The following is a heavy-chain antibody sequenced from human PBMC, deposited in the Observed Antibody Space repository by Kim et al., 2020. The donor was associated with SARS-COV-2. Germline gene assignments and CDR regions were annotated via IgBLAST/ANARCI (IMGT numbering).Heavy chain of an antibody. Sequence: GGSLRLSCAASGFTFSSYGMHWVRQAPGKGLEWVAVISYDGSNKYYADSVKGRFTISRDNSKNTLYLQMNSLRAEDTAVYYCAKLGFGDYVWGSYRANDYWGQGTLVTISS. D-gene: IGHD3-16*02. J-gene: IGHJ4*02. CDR1: GFTFSSYG. CDR2: ISYDGSNK. CDR3: AKLGFGDYVWGSYRANDY. V-gene: IGHV3-30*18.